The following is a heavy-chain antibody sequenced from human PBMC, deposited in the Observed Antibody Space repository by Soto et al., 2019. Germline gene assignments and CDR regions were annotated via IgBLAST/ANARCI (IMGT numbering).Heavy chain of an antibody. CDR3: ERGLRGRDLDY. CDR1: GYTFINFF. V-gene: IGHV1-2*02. CDR2: INPSSDAT. J-gene: IGHJ4*02. D-gene: IGHD3-16*01. Sequence: ASVKVSGKASGYTFINFFIHWVRQAPGQGLEWVGCINPSSDATDYSQNVRGRVTMARDKSIGTASMELSRLRSDDNAVYYCERGLRGRDLDYWGQGTPVTVS.